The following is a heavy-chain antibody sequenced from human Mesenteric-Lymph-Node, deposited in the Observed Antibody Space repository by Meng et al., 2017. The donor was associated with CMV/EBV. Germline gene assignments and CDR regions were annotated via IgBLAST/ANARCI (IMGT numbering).Heavy chain of an antibody. CDR1: GFTFSSYE. CDR3: AKEGPLVVPGATHFYFYSLDV. V-gene: IGHV3-53*01. J-gene: IGHJ6*02. CDR2: INGGGST. Sequence: GESLKISCAASGFTFSSYEMNWVRQAPGKGLEWVSIINGGGSTYYADSVKGRFTISRDNSKNTLYLQMNSLRAEDTAVYYCAKEGPLVVPGATHFYFYSLDVWGQGTTVTVSS. D-gene: IGHD2-2*01.